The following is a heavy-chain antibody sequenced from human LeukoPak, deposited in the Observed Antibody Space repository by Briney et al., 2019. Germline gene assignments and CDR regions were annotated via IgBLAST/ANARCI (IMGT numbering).Heavy chain of an antibody. V-gene: IGHV3-7*01. D-gene: IGHD6-19*01. Sequence: GGSLRLSCAASGFTFSTYWMSWVRQAPGKGLEWVANIKQDGSEKYYVDSVKGRFTISRDNAKNSLYLQMDSLRAEDTAVYYCARVRSSGWREYYYYYYYMDVWGKGTTVTVSS. CDR2: IKQDGSEK. CDR1: GFTFSTYW. J-gene: IGHJ6*03. CDR3: ARVRSSGWREYYYYYYYMDV.